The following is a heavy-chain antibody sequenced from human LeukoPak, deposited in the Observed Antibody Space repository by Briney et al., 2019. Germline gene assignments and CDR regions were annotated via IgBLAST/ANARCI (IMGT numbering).Heavy chain of an antibody. CDR1: GFTFSSYA. Sequence: GGSLRLSCAASGFTFSSYAMHWVRQAPGKGLEWVAVISYDGSNKYYADSVKGRFTISRDNSKNTLYLQMNSLRAEDTAVYYCARDYKRWLVQYGMDVWGQGTTVTVS. D-gene: IGHD6-19*01. V-gene: IGHV3-30-3*01. J-gene: IGHJ6*02. CDR2: ISYDGSNK. CDR3: ARDYKRWLVQYGMDV.